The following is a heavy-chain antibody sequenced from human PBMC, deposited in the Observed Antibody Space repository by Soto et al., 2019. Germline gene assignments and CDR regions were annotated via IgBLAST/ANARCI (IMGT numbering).Heavy chain of an antibody. J-gene: IGHJ5*02. CDR2: IIPIFGTA. CDR1: GGTFSSYA. Sequence: ASVKVSCKASGGTFSSYAISWVRQAPGQGLEWMGGIIPIFGTANYAQKFQGRVTITADESTSTAYVELSSLRSEDTAVYYCARSEAVAGPKRNNWFDPWGQGTLVTVSS. V-gene: IGHV1-69*13. D-gene: IGHD6-19*01. CDR3: ARSEAVAGPKRNNWFDP.